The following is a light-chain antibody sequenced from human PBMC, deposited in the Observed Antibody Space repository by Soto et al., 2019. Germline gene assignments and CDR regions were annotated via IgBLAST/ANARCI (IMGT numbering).Light chain of an antibody. CDR3: QQYNSYEWT. CDR2: QAS. V-gene: IGKV1-5*03. J-gene: IGKJ1*01. Sequence: DIQMTQTASTLSASVGDRVTITFRASQSISSWLAWYQQKSGKAPKLLIYQASSLQSGVPSRFSGSGSGTEFTLTISSLQPDDFATYYCQQYNSYEWTFGQGTKVDI. CDR1: QSISSW.